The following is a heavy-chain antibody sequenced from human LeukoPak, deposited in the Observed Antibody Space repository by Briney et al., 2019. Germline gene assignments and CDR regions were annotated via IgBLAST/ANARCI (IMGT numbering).Heavy chain of an antibody. V-gene: IGHV1-18*01. CDR2: ISAYNGNT. J-gene: IGHJ4*02. D-gene: IGHD6-19*01. CDR1: GYTFTSYG. CDR3: ARDSRAIAVAPRDFDY. Sequence: ASVKVSCKASGYTFTSYGISWVRQAPGQGLEWMGWISAYNGNTNYAQKLQGRVTMTTDTSTSTAYMELRSLRSDDTAVYYCARDSRAIAVAPRDFDYWGQGTLVTVSS.